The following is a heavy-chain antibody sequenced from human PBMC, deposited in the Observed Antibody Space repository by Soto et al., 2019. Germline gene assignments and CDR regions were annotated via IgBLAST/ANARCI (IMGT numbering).Heavy chain of an antibody. J-gene: IGHJ5*02. CDR1: GYTFTGYY. V-gene: IGHV1-2*04. D-gene: IGHD5-18*01. Sequence: QVQLVQSGAEVKKPGASVKVSCKASGYTFTGYYMHWVRQAPGQGLEWMGWINPNSGGTNYAQKFQGWVTMTRDTSISTAYMELSRLRSDDTAVYYCARGTDTAMVAGWFDPWGQGTLVTVSS. CDR2: INPNSGGT. CDR3: ARGTDTAMVAGWFDP.